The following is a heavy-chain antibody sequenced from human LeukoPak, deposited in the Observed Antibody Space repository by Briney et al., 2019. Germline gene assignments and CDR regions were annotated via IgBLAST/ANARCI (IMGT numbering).Heavy chain of an antibody. CDR1: GFTFSSYA. J-gene: IGHJ4*02. V-gene: IGHV3-30*04. Sequence: PGRSLRLSCAASGFTFSSYAMHWVRQAPGKGLEWVAVMSFDGSNKYYADSVKGRFTISRDNSENTLYLQMNSLRAEDTALYYCARDPRRSSQTGYFDYWGQGTLVTDSS. CDR3: ARDPRRSSQTGYFDY. D-gene: IGHD6-13*01. CDR2: MSFDGSNK.